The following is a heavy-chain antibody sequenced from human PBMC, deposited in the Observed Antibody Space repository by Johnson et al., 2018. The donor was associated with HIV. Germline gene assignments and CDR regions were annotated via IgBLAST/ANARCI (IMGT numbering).Heavy chain of an antibody. CDR3: AGYSAYHDAFDI. D-gene: IGHD2-2*01. CDR1: GFTFSSYA. J-gene: IGHJ3*02. Sequence: VQLVESGGGVVQPGRSLRLSCAASGFTFSSYAMHWVRQAPGNGLEWVAVISYDGSNKYYADSVKGRFTISRDNSKNTLYLQMNSLRAEDTAVYYCAGYSAYHDAFDIWGQGTMVTVSS. V-gene: IGHV3-30-3*01. CDR2: ISYDGSNK.